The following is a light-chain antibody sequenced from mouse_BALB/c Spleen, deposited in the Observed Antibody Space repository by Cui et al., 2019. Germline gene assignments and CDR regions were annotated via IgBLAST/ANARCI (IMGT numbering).Light chain of an antibody. J-gene: IGKJ5*01. CDR2: DTS. Sequence: HIVLTQSPAIMSASPGEKVTMTCRASSSVSYMHWYQQKSGTSPKSWIYDTSNLASGVPARFSGSGSGTSYSLTISRVEAEDAATYYCQQWSSNPPTFGAGTKLEMK. CDR3: QQWSSNPPT. CDR1: SSVSY. V-gene: IGKV4-59*01.